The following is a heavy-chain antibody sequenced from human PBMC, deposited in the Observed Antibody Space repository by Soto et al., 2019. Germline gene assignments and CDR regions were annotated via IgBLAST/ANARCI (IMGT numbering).Heavy chain of an antibody. V-gene: IGHV4-34*01. J-gene: IGHJ6*03. CDR2: INHSGST. CDR3: ARARGYSSSWYGPNTKYYYYYYMDV. D-gene: IGHD6-13*01. CDR1: GGSFSGYY. Sequence: SETLSLTCAAYGGSFSGYYWSWIRQPPGKGLEWIGEINHSGSTNYNPSLKSRVTISVDTSKNQFSLKLSSVTAADTAVYYCARARGYSSSWYGPNTKYYYYYYMDVWGKGTTVTVSS.